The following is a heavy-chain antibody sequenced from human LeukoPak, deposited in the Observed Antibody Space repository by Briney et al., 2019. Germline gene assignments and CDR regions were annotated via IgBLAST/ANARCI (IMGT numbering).Heavy chain of an antibody. J-gene: IGHJ5*02. Sequence: GGGLRLSCAASGFTFNTYSINWVRQAPGKGLEWVSSIIIAGIVIYNADSVKGRFTISRDNAKNSLYLQMNRLRAEDTAVYYCARGGVWFDPWGQGTLV. V-gene: IGHV3-21*01. CDR1: GFTFNTYS. CDR2: IIIAGIVI. D-gene: IGHD3-10*01. CDR3: ARGGVWFDP.